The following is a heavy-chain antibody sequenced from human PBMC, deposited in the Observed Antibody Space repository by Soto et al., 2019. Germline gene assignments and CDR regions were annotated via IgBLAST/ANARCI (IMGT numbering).Heavy chain of an antibody. J-gene: IGHJ4*02. D-gene: IGHD3-22*01. CDR3: ARQIYDSDTGPNFQYYFDS. V-gene: IGHV5-10-1*01. Sequence: GESLKISCKGYGYSFAGYWITWVRQKPGKGLEWMGRIDPSDSQTYYSPSFRGHVTISVTKSITTVFLQWSSLRASDTAMYYCARQIYDSDTGPNFQYYFDSWGQGTPVTVSS. CDR1: GYSFAGYW. CDR2: IDPSDSQT.